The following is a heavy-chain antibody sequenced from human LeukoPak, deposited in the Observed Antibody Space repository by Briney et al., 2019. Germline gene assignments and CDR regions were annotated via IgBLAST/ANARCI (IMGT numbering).Heavy chain of an antibody. CDR2: ISSSGSTI. J-gene: IGHJ6*02. CDR1: GFTFSSYA. V-gene: IGHV3-11*01. D-gene: IGHD6-13*01. CDR3: ARFSSPKSPYYGMDV. Sequence: GGSLRLSCAASGFTFSSYAMSWIRQAPGKGLEWVSYISSSGSTIYYADSVKGRFTISRDNAKNSLYLQMNSLRAEDTAVYYCARFSSPKSPYYGMDVWGQGTTVTVSS.